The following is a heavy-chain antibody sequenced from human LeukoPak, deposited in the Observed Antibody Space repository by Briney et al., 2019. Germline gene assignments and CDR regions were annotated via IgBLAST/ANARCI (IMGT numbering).Heavy chain of an antibody. CDR2: LYYSGST. CDR3: ARSLYCSGGSCHEIDY. J-gene: IGHJ4*01. Sequence: SETLSLTCTVSGGSIGSYYWSWIRQPPGKGLEWIGYLYYSGSTNYNPSLKSRVTISVDTSKNQFSLKLSSVTAADTAVYYCARSLYCSGGSCHEIDYWGHGTLVTVSS. D-gene: IGHD2-15*01. V-gene: IGHV4-59*08. CDR1: GGSIGSYY.